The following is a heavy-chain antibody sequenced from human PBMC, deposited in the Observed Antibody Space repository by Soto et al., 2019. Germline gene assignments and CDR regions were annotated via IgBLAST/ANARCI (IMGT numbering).Heavy chain of an antibody. CDR2: IYYTGSI. CDR3: ARTTTLENYFDY. D-gene: IGHD2-15*01. V-gene: IGHV4-59*01. J-gene: IGHJ4*02. Sequence: QVQLQESGPGLVTPSETLSLTCTVSGGSFSSYYWSWIRQPPGKGLEWIGYIYYTGSIIYNPSLKSRVTMSVDMSVKQFSLKLNSVTAADTAVYYCARTTTLENYFDYWGQGTLVTVSS. CDR1: GGSFSSYY.